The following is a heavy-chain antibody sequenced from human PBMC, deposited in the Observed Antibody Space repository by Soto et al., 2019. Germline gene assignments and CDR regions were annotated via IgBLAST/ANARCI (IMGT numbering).Heavy chain of an antibody. CDR2: INHSGST. D-gene: IGHD2-15*01. CDR3: ARGDCSGGSCYSVDI. V-gene: IGHV4-34*01. J-gene: IGHJ3*02. Sequence: SETLSLTCAVYGGPFSGYYWTWIRQPPGTGLEWIGEINHSGSTNYNPSLKSRVTISVDTSKNQFSLKLSSVTAADTAVYYCARGDCSGGSCYSVDIWGQGTMVTFSS. CDR1: GGPFSGYY.